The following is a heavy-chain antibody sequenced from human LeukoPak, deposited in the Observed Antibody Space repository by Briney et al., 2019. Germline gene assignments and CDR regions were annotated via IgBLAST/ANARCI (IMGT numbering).Heavy chain of an antibody. J-gene: IGHJ4*02. D-gene: IGHD2-2*01. V-gene: IGHV3-15*01. CDR3: ARGFCSSTSCYQGPFDF. Sequence: GGSLRLSCAASGFIFSSAWMTWVRQAPGKGLEGVGHIKNKTNGGTTDYAAPVKGRFIISRDDSKNTLYLQMNSLRTEDTAVYYCARGFCSSTSCYQGPFDFWGQGTLVTVSS. CDR1: GFIFSSAW. CDR2: IKNKTNGGTT.